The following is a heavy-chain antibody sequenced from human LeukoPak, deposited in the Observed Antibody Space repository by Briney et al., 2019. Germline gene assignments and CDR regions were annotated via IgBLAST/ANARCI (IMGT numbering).Heavy chain of an antibody. CDR1: GFTFSDYA. CDR3: AKERKVGSSWYTYFDY. CDR2: ITGSGATT. J-gene: IGHJ4*02. Sequence: GGSLRLSCAASGFTFSDYAMNWVRQAPGKGLEWVSRITGSGATTYYADSVKGRFTISRDNSKNTLYLQMNSLRAEDTAVYYCAKERKVGSSWYTYFDYWGQGTLVTVSS. D-gene: IGHD6-13*01. V-gene: IGHV3-23*01.